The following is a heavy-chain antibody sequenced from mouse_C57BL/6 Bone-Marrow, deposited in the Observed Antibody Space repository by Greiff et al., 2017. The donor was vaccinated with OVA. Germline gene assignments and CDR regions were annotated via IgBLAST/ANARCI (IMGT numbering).Heavy chain of an antibody. Sequence: EVNVVESGGDLVKPGGSLKLSCAASGFTFSSYGMSWVRQTPDKRLEWVATISSGGSYTYYPDSVKGRFTISRDNAKNTLYLQMSSLKSEDTAMYYCARHETGTLDYWGQGTTLTVSS. CDR1: GFTFSSYG. J-gene: IGHJ2*01. D-gene: IGHD4-1*01. CDR2: ISSGGSYT. V-gene: IGHV5-6*01. CDR3: ARHETGTLDY.